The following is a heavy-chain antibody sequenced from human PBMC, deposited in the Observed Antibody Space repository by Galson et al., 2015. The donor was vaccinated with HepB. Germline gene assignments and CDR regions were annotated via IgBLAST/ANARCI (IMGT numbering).Heavy chain of an antibody. CDR3: ARGIAAAGTLWY. Sequence: SVKVSCKASGYTFTSYAMHWVRQAPGQRLEWMGWINAGNGNTKYSQKLQGRVTITRDTSASTAYMELSSLRSEDTAVYYCARGIAAAGTLWYWGQGTLVTVSS. J-gene: IGHJ4*02. CDR1: GYTFTSYA. V-gene: IGHV1-3*01. D-gene: IGHD6-13*01. CDR2: INAGNGNT.